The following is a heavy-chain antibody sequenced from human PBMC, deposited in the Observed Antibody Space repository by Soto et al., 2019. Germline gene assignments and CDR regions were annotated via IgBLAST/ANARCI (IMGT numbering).Heavy chain of an antibody. CDR1: GFTFDDYA. J-gene: IGHJ6*03. V-gene: IGHV3-9*01. Sequence: GGSLRLSCAASGFTFDDYAMHWVRQAPGKGLEWVSGISWNSGSIGYADSVKGRFTISRDNAKNSLYLQMNSLRAEDTALYYCAKDIGQLAPRGYYYYMDVWGKGTTVTVSS. D-gene: IGHD6-6*01. CDR2: ISWNSGSI. CDR3: AKDIGQLAPRGYYYYMDV.